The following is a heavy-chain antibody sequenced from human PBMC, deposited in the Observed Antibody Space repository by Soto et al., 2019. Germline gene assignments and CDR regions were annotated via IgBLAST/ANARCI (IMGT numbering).Heavy chain of an antibody. CDR3: TRGDGGYVRDY. J-gene: IGHJ4*02. CDR2: IRSKSNSYAT. CDR1: GFTFSGSA. Sequence: EVQLVESGGGLVQPGGSLKLSCAVSGFTFSGSAMHWVRQASGKGLEWVGRIRSKSNSYATAYAASVKGRFTISRDDSKTTAYLQMNSLNTEDTAVYYCTRGDGGYVRDYWGQGTLVTVSS. D-gene: IGHD5-12*01. V-gene: IGHV3-73*01.